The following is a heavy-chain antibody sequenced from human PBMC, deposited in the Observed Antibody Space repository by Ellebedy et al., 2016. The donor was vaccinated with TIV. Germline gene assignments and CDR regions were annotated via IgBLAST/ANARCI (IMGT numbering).Heavy chain of an antibody. CDR2: LSSSTTYT. D-gene: IGHD3-10*01. CDR3: ARDYYGSGSYSSD. J-gene: IGHJ4*02. V-gene: IGHV3-11*06. CDR1: GFTFSDYY. Sequence: PGGSLRLSCAASGFTFSDYYMSWIRQAPGKGLEWISYLSSSTTYTNYADSVKGRFTISRDNAKNSLYLRMNSLRAEDTAVYYCARDYYGSGSYSSDWGQGTLVTVSS.